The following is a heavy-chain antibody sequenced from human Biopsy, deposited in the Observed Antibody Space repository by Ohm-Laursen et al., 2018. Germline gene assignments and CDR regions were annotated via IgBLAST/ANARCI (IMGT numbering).Heavy chain of an antibody. V-gene: IGHV4-59*04. J-gene: IGHJ4*02. CDR1: GGPIDSYY. CDR3: AQTRNDYGGFYFDY. CDR2: IRNT. Sequence: TLSLTCAVSGGPIDSYYWSWIRQPPGKGLEWIGTIRNTYFHTSLKSRVTMSVDTSKNQFSLKLSSVTAADTGVYYCAQTRNDYGGFYFDYWGRGTLVTVSS. D-gene: IGHD4/OR15-4a*01.